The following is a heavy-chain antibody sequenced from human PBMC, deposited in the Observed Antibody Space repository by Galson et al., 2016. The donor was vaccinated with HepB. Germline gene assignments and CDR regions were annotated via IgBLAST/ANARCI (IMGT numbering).Heavy chain of an antibody. Sequence: SVKVSCKASGGTFSSYAISWVRQAPGQGLEWMGGIIPIFGTARYAQKLQDRVTITADESTSTAYMELGSLRSEDTAVYYCARTSVYSGSYYYFDNWGQGTLVTVSS. V-gene: IGHV1-69*13. J-gene: IGHJ4*02. CDR2: IIPIFGTA. CDR3: ARTSVYSGSYYYFDN. D-gene: IGHD1-26*01. CDR1: GGTFSSYA.